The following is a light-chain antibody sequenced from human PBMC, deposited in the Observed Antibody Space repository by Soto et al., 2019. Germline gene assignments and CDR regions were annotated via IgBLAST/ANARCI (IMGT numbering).Light chain of an antibody. CDR2: WAS. J-gene: IGKJ1*01. Sequence: DIVMTQSPDSLTVSLGERVTISCKSSQSRLYRSNNKNYLAWYQQKPGQSPKLLVYWASTRESGVPARFSGSGSGTDFTLIISSLQAEDVGVYFCQQYAYPPWKFGQGTKV. CDR1: QSRLYRSNNKNY. V-gene: IGKV4-1*01. CDR3: QQYAYPPWK.